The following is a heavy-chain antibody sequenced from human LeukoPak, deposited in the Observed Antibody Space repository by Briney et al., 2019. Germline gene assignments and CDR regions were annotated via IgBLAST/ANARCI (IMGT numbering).Heavy chain of an antibody. J-gene: IGHJ4*02. CDR1: GFSFSTFA. CDR3: AREWPYSSSWSSFDS. V-gene: IGHV3-23*01. D-gene: IGHD6-13*01. Sequence: PGGSLRLSCAASGFSFSTFAMTWVRQAPGKGLEWVSVISGRGGSTYYADSVKGRFTISRDNSKNTLYLQMKSLRAEDTARYYCAREWPYSSSWSSFDSWGQGTLVTVSS. CDR2: ISGRGGST.